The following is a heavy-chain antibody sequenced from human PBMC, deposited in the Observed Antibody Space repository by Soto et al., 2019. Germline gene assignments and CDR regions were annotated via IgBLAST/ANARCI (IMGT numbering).Heavy chain of an antibody. V-gene: IGHV3-64*01. D-gene: IGHD3-3*01. CDR3: ARGAHYDFWSGSLDAFDI. Sequence: EVQLVESGGGLVQPGGSLRLSCAASGFTLSSYAIHWVRQAPGKGLEYVSAITSNGGSTYYATSVKGRFTISRDNSKNTLYLQRGSLRPEEMAGYYCARGAHYDFWSGSLDAFDIWGRGTMVTVSS. CDR1: GFTLSSYA. CDR2: ITSNGGST. J-gene: IGHJ3*02.